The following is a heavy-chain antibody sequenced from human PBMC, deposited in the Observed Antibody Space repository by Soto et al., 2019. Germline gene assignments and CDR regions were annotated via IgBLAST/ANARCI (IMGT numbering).Heavy chain of an antibody. V-gene: IGHV3-74*01. CDR2: IKGDGTIT. D-gene: IGHD3-10*01. J-gene: IGHJ4*02. CDR3: ARGGLGNYYNDY. CDR1: GFTFSRDW. Sequence: EVQLVESGGGLVQPGGSLRLSCAASGFTFSRDWMHWVRQSPGKGLVWVSRIKGDGTITNYADSVKGRFTTSRDNAKNTVYLQLKSLTTEDTAVYYCARGGLGNYYNDYWGQGTLVTVSS.